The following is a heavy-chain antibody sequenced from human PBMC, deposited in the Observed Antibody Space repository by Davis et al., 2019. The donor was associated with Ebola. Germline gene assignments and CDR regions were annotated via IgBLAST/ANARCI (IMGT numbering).Heavy chain of an antibody. Sequence: ASVKVSCKASGYTFTSYYMHWVRQAPGQGLEWMGIINPSGGSTSYAQKFQGRVTMTGSTSISTAYMELSSLKSEDTAVYYCATTAVTTDYNFGMDVWGQGTAVIVSS. D-gene: IGHD4-17*01. CDR1: GYTFTSYY. V-gene: IGHV1-46*01. CDR3: ATTAVTTDYNFGMDV. CDR2: INPSGGST. J-gene: IGHJ6*02.